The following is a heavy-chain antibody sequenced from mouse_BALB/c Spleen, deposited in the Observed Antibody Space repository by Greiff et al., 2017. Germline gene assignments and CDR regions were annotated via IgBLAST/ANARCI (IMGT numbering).Heavy chain of an antibody. Sequence: DVMLVESGGGLVKPGGSLKLSCAASGFTFSSYAMSWVRQSPEKRLEWVAEISSGGSYTYYPDTVTGRFTISRDNAKNTLYLEMSSLRSEDTAMYYCAREGVTTVGYFDVWGAGTTVTVSS. D-gene: IGHD1-1*01. V-gene: IGHV5-9-4*01. CDR1: GFTFSSYA. J-gene: IGHJ1*01. CDR3: AREGVTTVGYFDV. CDR2: ISSGGSYT.